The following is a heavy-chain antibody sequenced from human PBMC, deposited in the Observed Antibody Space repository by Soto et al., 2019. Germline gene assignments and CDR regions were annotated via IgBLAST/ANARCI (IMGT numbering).Heavy chain of an antibody. J-gene: IGHJ3*02. CDR1: GRTFSSYT. CDR2: IIPILGIA. D-gene: IGHD1-26*01. V-gene: IGHV1-69*02. CDR3: ASTTSGWERRAFDI. Sequence: QVQLVQSGAEVKKPGSSVKVSCKASGRTFSSYTISWVRQAPGQGLEWMGRIIPILGIANDEHKFQGRVTITADKSTSTAYMELSSLRSEDTAVYYCASTTSGWERRAFDIWGQGTMVTVSS.